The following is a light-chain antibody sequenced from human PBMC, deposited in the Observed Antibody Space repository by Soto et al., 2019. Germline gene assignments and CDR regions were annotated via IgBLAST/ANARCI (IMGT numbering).Light chain of an antibody. Sequence: QSVLTQPPSVSAAPGQKVTISCSGSSSNIGNNYVSWYQQLPGTAPKLLIYDNNKRPSGIPDRFSGSKSGTPATLGITGLQTGDEADYYCGTWDSSLNIYVFGTGTKVTVL. CDR3: GTWDSSLNIYV. CDR1: SSNIGNNY. V-gene: IGLV1-51*01. J-gene: IGLJ1*01. CDR2: DNN.